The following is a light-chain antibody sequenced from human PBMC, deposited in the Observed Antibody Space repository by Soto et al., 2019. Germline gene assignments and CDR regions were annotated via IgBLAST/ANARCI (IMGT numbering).Light chain of an antibody. CDR3: QQYNNWPWT. Sequence: EIVMTQSPATLSVSPGERATLSCRASQMVGANLPCYQQKPGQAPRLLIYGASTRATGIPARFSGSGSGTEFTLTISSLQSEDFAVYYCQQYNNWPWTFGQGTKVEIK. CDR2: GAS. CDR1: QMVGAN. V-gene: IGKV3-15*01. J-gene: IGKJ1*01.